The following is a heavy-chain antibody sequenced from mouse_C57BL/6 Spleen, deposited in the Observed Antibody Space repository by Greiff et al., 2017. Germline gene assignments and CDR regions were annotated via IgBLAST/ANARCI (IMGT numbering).Heavy chain of an antibody. CDR2: ISSGSSTI. D-gene: IGHD1-1*01. J-gene: IGHJ4*01. CDR1: GFTFSDYG. CDR3: AREITTVVAPYYAMDY. Sequence: EVKLVESGGGLVKPGGSLKLSCAASGFTFSDYGMHWVRQAPEKGLEWVAYISSGSSTIYYADTVKGRFTISRDNAKNTLFLQMTSLRSEDTAMYYCAREITTVVAPYYAMDYWGQGTSVTVSS. V-gene: IGHV5-17*01.